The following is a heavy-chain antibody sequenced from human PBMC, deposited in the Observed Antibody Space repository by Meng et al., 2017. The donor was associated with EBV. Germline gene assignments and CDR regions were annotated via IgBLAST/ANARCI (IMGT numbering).Heavy chain of an antibody. Sequence: VQLQESGPGRVEPAGTLSLTFGGSGGSIRSRNWWSWVRQPPGKGLEWIGEIYHSGSTNYNPSLKSRVTISVDKSKNQFSLKLSSVTAADTAVYYCVGTRTGTPDYWGQGTLVTVSS. V-gene: IGHV4-4*02. D-gene: IGHD1-1*01. CDR1: GGSIRSRNW. CDR2: IYHSGST. J-gene: IGHJ4*02. CDR3: VGTRTGTPDY.